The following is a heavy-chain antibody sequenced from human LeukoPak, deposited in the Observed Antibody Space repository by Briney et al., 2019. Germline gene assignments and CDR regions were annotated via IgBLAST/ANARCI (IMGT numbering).Heavy chain of an antibody. CDR2: IYYSGST. CDR1: GGSISTYY. CDR3: TRTSASTAIDY. Sequence: SETLSLTCTVSGGSISTYYWSWIRQPPGKRLEWIGYIYYSGSTNYNPSLKSRVTMSLDTSKNQFSLKLSSVTAADTAVYYCTRTSASTAIDYWGQGTLVTVS. V-gene: IGHV4-59*01. D-gene: IGHD4-17*01. J-gene: IGHJ4*02.